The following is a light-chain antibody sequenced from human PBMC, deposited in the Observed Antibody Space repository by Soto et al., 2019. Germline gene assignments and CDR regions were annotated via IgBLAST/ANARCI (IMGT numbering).Light chain of an antibody. CDR2: AAS. CDR3: QQLNSYPSIT. V-gene: IGKV1-9*01. J-gene: IGKJ5*01. CDR1: QGISSY. Sequence: DIQLTQSPSFLSASVGDRVTITCRASQGISSYLAWYQQKPGKAPKLLIYAASTLQSGVPSRFSGSGSGTEFTLTISSLQPEDFATYYCQQLNSYPSITFGPGTRLEIK.